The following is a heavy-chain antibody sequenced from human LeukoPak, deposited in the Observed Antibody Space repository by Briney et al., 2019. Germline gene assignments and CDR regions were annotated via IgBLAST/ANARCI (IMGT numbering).Heavy chain of an antibody. CDR2: ISWNGGST. V-gene: IGHV3-9*03. Sequence: GGSLRLSCAASGFTFSSYAMSWVRQAPGKGLEWVSGISWNGGSTGYADSVKGRFTISRDNAKNSLYLQMNSLRAEDMALYYCAKDIIGTKAYQEDAFDVWGQGTMVTVSS. CDR1: GFTFSSYA. J-gene: IGHJ3*01. CDR3: AKDIIGTKAYQEDAFDV. D-gene: IGHD1-14*01.